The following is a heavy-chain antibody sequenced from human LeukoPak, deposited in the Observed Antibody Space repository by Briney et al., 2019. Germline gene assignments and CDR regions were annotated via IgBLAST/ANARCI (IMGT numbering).Heavy chain of an antibody. CDR1: AGSISSSSYY. V-gene: IGHV4-39*01. CDR3: ARRDIVATFFDY. CDR2: IYYSGST. Sequence: SETLSLTCTVSAGSISSSSYYWGWIRQPPGKGLEWIGSIYYSGSTYYNPSLKSRVTISVDTSKNQFSLKLSSVTAADTAVYYCARRDIVATFFDYWGQGTLVTVSS. J-gene: IGHJ4*02. D-gene: IGHD5-12*01.